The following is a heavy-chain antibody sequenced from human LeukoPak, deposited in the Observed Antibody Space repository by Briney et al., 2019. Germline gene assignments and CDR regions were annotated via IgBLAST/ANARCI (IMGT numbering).Heavy chain of an antibody. V-gene: IGHV3-21*01. CDR2: ISSSSSYI. CDR3: ARPSYGDYSCLDY. J-gene: IGHJ4*02. Sequence: PSETLSLTCTVSGGSISSGSYYWSWIRQPAGKGLEWVSSISSSSSYIYYADSVKGRFTISRDNAKNSLYLQMNSLRAEDTAVYYCARPSYGDYSCLDYWGQGTLVTVSS. D-gene: IGHD4-17*01. CDR1: GGSISSGSYY.